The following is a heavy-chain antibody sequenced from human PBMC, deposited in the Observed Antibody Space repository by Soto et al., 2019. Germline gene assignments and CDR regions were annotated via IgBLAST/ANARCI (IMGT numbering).Heavy chain of an antibody. D-gene: IGHD3-16*02. Sequence: GGSLRLSCAASGFTFSSYAMHWVRQAPGKGLERVAVISYDGSNKYYADSVKGRFTIARENSKNTLYLQMNSLRAEDRAVYYCARDNGWVRYFDYWGQGTLVTVSS. J-gene: IGHJ4*02. CDR3: ARDNGWVRYFDY. CDR2: ISYDGSNK. CDR1: GFTFSSYA. V-gene: IGHV3-30*04.